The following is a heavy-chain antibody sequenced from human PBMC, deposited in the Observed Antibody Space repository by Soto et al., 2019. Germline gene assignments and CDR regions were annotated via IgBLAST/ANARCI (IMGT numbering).Heavy chain of an antibody. J-gene: IGHJ4*02. CDR2: IYYSGST. CDR3: ARGLVDTAMVTFDY. V-gene: IGHV4-59*01. D-gene: IGHD5-18*01. CDR1: GGSISSYY. Sequence: SETLSLTCTVSGGSISSYYWSWIRQPPGKGLEWIGYIYYSGSTNYNPSLKSRVTISVDTSKNQFSLKLSSVTAADTAVYYCARGLVDTAMVTFDYWGKGTLVTVSS.